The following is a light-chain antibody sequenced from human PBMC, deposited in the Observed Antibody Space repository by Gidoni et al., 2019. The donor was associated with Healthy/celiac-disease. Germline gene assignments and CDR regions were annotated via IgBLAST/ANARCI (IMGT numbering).Light chain of an antibody. J-gene: IGKJ3*01. CDR3: QQYGSSPLFT. V-gene: IGKV3-20*01. Sequence: ELVLTQSPGTLSLSPGERATLSCRASQGVSSTHLAWYQQKPGQAPRLLIYGASSRATGIPDRFSGSGSGTDFTLTISRLEPEDFAVYYCQQYGSSPLFTFGPXTKVDIK. CDR1: QGVSSTH. CDR2: GAS.